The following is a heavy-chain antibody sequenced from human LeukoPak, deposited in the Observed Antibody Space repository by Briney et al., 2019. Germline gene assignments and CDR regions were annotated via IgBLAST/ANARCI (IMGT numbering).Heavy chain of an antibody. V-gene: IGHV1-18*01. D-gene: IGHD2-2*01. CDR3: ARGRKYQLLRYYYYYMDV. CDR2: ISAYNGNT. CDR1: GYTFTSYG. J-gene: IGHJ6*03. Sequence: ASVKVSCKASGYTFTSYGISWVRQAPGQGLEWMGWISAYNGNTNYAQKLQGRVTMTTDTSTSTAYMELRSLRSEDTAVYYCARGRKYQLLRYYYYYMDVWGKGTTVTVSS.